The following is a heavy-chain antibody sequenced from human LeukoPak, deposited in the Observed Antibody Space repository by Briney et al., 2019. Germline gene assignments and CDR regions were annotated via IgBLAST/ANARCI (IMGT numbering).Heavy chain of an antibody. J-gene: IGHJ4*02. CDR2: ISGSGDST. CDR3: AKDLLGSSWFYFAY. Sequence: GGSLRLSCAASGFTFISYAMSWVRQAPGKGLEWISAISGSGDSTYYADSVKGRFTISRDSSQNTVYLRMDSLRAEDTAIYYCAKDLLGSSWFYFAYWGQGTLLTVSS. V-gene: IGHV3-23*01. D-gene: IGHD6-13*01. CDR1: GFTFISYA.